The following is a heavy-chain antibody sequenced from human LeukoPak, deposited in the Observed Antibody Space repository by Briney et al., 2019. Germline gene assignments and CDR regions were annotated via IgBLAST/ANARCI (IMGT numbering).Heavy chain of an antibody. V-gene: IGHV1-24*01. J-gene: IGHJ6*02. D-gene: IGHD3-9*01. Sequence: GASVNVSCKVSGYTLTELSMHWVRQAPGKGLEWMGGFDPEDGETIYAQKFQGRVTMTEDTSTDTAYMELSSLRSEDTAVYYCATAPRYYDILTGYYGMDVWGQGTTVTVSS. CDR1: GYTLTELS. CDR2: FDPEDGET. CDR3: ATAPRYYDILTGYYGMDV.